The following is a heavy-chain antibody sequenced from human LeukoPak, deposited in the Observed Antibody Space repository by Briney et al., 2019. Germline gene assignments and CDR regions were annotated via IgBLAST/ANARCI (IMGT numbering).Heavy chain of an antibody. CDR1: GFTFSDYY. D-gene: IGHD6-13*01. Sequence: PGGSLRLSCAASGFTFSDYYMSWVRQAPGKGLEWVSYISSSSSTIYYADSVKGRFTISRDNAKNSLYLQMNSLRDEDTAVYYCARDGYSSSWYDYYFDYWGQGTLVTVSS. CDR2: ISSSSSTI. J-gene: IGHJ4*02. CDR3: ARDGYSSSWYDYYFDY. V-gene: IGHV3-11*04.